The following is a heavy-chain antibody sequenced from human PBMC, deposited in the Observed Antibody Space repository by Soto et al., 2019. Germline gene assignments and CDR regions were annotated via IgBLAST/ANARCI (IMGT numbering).Heavy chain of an antibody. CDR2: IYYSGGT. Sequence: QVQLQESGPGLVKPSQTLSLTCTVSGGAIISGGYYWSWIRQHPGKGLEWFGHIYYSGGTYYKPSLKRRVTISIDTSNNRFSMKLSAVTCADKAVYYCASEIPSPHAFDIWGQGTMVTVSS. J-gene: IGHJ3*02. CDR1: GGAIISGGYY. V-gene: IGHV4-31*03. CDR3: ASEIPSPHAFDI.